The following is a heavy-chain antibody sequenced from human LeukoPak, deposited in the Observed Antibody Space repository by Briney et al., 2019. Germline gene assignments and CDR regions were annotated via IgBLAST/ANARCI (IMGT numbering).Heavy chain of an antibody. CDR2: AYYSGHT. D-gene: IGHD2-15*01. CDR3: ARHPFATPFDY. CDR1: GGSISDNY. V-gene: IGHV4-59*08. Sequence: PSETLSLTCTVSGGSISDNYWSWIRQPPGKGLEWIGYAYYSGHTNYNSSLRSRVTMSLDTSKSQFSLRLSSVTAADTAVYFCARHPFATPFDYWGPGTLVTVSS. J-gene: IGHJ4*02.